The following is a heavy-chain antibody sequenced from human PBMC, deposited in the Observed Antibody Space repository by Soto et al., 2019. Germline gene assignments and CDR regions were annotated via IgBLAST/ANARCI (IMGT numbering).Heavy chain of an antibody. Sequence: GGSLRLSCAASGFIFSGSALHWVRQASGKGLEWVGRIRSRANNFATSSAASVKGRFTFSRDDSKNTAYLQMNTLKPEDTALYYCARGQGAAIGDYYYHGMDVWGQGTTVTVSS. CDR3: ARGQGAAIGDYYYHGMDV. CDR2: IRSRANNFAT. CDR1: GFIFSGSA. D-gene: IGHD2-2*02. V-gene: IGHV3-73*01. J-gene: IGHJ6*02.